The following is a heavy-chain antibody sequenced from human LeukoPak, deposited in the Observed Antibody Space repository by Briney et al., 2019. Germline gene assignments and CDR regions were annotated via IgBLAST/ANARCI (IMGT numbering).Heavy chain of an antibody. CDR1: GFTFSSYS. Sequence: GGSLRLSCAASGFTFSSYSMNWVRQAPGKGLEWVSYISSSSSTIYCADSVKGRFTISRDNAKNSLYLQMNSLRAEDTAVYYCARDRGMAFDYWGQGTLVTVSS. V-gene: IGHV3-48*04. CDR2: ISSSSSTI. J-gene: IGHJ4*02. CDR3: ARDRGMAFDY. D-gene: IGHD3-10*01.